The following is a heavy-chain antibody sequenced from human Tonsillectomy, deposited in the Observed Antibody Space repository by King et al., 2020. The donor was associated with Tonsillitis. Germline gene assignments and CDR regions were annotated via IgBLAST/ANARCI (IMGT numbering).Heavy chain of an antibody. D-gene: IGHD6-13*01. CDR2: ISFDGSNK. Sequence: VQLVESGGGVVQPGRFLRLSCAGSGFTFSSYPMHWARQAPGKGLEWVAVISFDGSNKYYAESVKGRFTISRDNSKNTLFLQMSSLRAEDTAVYYCARESLPSDDSSSWYEPFDYWGQGTLVSVSS. CDR1: GFTFSSYP. J-gene: IGHJ4*02. V-gene: IGHV3-30*04. CDR3: ARESLPSDDSSSWYEPFDY.